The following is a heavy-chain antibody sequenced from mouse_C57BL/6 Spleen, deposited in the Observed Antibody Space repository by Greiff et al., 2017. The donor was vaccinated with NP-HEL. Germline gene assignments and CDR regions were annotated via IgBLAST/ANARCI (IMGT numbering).Heavy chain of an antibody. D-gene: IGHD2-10*02. CDR2: IHPNSGST. Sequence: QVQLQQPGAELVKPGASVKLSCKASGYTFTSYWMHWVKQRPGQGLEWIGMIHPNSGSTNYNEKFKSKATLTVDKSSSTAYMRLSSLTSEDSEVYYCARRYGNYVVDVWGTGTTVTVSS. CDR3: ARRYGNYVVDV. CDR1: GYTFTSYW. J-gene: IGHJ1*03. V-gene: IGHV1-64*01.